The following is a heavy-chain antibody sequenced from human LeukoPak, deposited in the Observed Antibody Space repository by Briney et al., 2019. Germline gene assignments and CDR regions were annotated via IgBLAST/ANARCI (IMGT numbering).Heavy chain of an antibody. CDR3: AREDSSGWYYPDY. J-gene: IGHJ4*02. CDR1: GYTFTGYY. V-gene: IGHV1-2*06. Sequence: ASVKVSCKAYGYTFTGYYLQWLRQAPGQGLEWMGRINPNSGGTNYAQKFQGRVTMTRDTSISTAYMELSRLRSDDTAVYYCAREDSSGWYYPDYWGQGTLVTVSS. D-gene: IGHD6-19*01. CDR2: INPNSGGT.